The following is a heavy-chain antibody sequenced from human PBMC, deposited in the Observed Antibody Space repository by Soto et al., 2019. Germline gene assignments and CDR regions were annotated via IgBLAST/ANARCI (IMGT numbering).Heavy chain of an antibody. CDR2: MSVSGAGT. D-gene: IGHD3-10*01. J-gene: IGHJ6*02. Sequence: GGSLRLSCAASGFTFNSYAMSWVRQAPGKGLEWVSGMSVSGAGTYYADSVKGRLTISRDNSKDTLYLHMNSLRAEDTAVYYCAKQRPFSGYYYGMDVWGQGTTVTVSS. CDR1: GFTFNSYA. CDR3: AKQRPFSGYYYGMDV. V-gene: IGHV3-23*01.